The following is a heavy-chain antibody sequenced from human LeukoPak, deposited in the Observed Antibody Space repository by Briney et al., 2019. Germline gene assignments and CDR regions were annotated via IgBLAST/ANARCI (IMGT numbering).Heavy chain of an antibody. CDR1: GFTFSSYG. CDR2: IWYDGSNK. V-gene: IGHV3-30*19. Sequence: GGSLGLSCVASGFTFSSYGMHWVRQAPGKGLEWVAVIWYDGSNKYYADSVKGRFTISRDNSKNTLYLQMNSLRAEDTAVYYCAREDGYYFDYWGQGTLVTVSS. D-gene: IGHD5-24*01. CDR3: AREDGYYFDY. J-gene: IGHJ4*02.